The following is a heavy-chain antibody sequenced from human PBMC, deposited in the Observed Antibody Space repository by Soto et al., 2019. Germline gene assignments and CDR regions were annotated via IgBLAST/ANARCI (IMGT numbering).Heavy chain of an antibody. CDR3: ARDLGYYDSSGYAT. V-gene: IGHV4-59*01. CDR2: IYYSGST. CDR1: GGSISSYY. Sequence: SETLSLTCTVAGGSISSYYWSWIRQPPGKGLEWIGYIYYSGSTNYNPSLKSRVTISVDTSKNQFSLKLSSVTAADTAVYYCARDLGYYDSSGYATWGQGTLVTVS. D-gene: IGHD3-22*01. J-gene: IGHJ5*02.